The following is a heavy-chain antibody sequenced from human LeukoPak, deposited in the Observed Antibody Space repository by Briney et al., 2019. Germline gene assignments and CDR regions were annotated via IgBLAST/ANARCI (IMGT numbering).Heavy chain of an antibody. D-gene: IGHD3-10*01. CDR3: AHSQVGYYGSGSYSR. CDR2: IYWDDDK. CDR1: GFSLSTSGVG. V-gene: IGHV2-5*02. Sequence: SGPTLAKPTQTLTLTCTFSGFSLSTSGVGVGWIRQPPGMALESLTVIYWDDDKRYSPSLKSRLTITKDTSKTQVVLTMTNRDPVDTATYYCAHSQVGYYGSGSYSRWGQGTLVTVSS. J-gene: IGHJ4*02.